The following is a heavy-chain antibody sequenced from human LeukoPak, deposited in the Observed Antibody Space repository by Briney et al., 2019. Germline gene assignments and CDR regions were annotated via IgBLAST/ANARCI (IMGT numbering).Heavy chain of an antibody. V-gene: IGHV3-30*18. Sequence: GGSLRLSCAASGFMFSSYGMHWVRQAPGKGLEWVVVISYDGSKRYYGDSVRGRFTISRDNTKNMLYLEMNSLREEDTAVYFCAKDSADTSMGLDYWGQGTLVTVSS. D-gene: IGHD5-18*01. CDR1: GFMFSSYG. CDR2: ISYDGSKR. J-gene: IGHJ4*02. CDR3: AKDSADTSMGLDY.